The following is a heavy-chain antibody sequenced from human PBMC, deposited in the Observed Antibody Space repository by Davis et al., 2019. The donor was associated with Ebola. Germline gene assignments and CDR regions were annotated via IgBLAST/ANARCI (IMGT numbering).Heavy chain of an antibody. Sequence: GESLKISGAASGFTFSSYGMHWVRQAPGKGLEWVAVISYDGSNKYYADSVKGRFTISRDNSKNTLYLQMNSLRAEDTAVYYCAKDLEIGELLLVYYYYGMDVWGQGTTVTVSS. J-gene: IGHJ6*02. D-gene: IGHD3-10*01. CDR1: GFTFSSYG. CDR2: ISYDGSNK. V-gene: IGHV3-30*18. CDR3: AKDLEIGELLLVYYYYGMDV.